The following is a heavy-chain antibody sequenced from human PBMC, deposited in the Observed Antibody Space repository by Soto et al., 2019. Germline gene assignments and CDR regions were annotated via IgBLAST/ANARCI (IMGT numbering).Heavy chain of an antibody. D-gene: IGHD1-1*01. CDR3: AKDLAGTTAFDI. J-gene: IGHJ3*02. CDR1: GFTFSSYA. V-gene: IGHV3-23*01. CDR2: ISGSGSGT. Sequence: EVQLLESGGGLVQPGGSLRLSCAASGFTFSSYAMSWVRQAPGKGLEWVSAISGSGSGTHYADSVKGRFTISRDNSKNTLYLQMNSLRAEDTAVYYCAKDLAGTTAFDIWGQGTMVTVSS.